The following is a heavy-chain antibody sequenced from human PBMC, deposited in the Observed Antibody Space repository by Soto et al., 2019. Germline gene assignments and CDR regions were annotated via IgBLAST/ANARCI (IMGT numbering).Heavy chain of an antibody. J-gene: IGHJ4*02. CDR3: ARALFSGTTRYDFDY. CDR2: ISYDGSNK. V-gene: IGHV3-30-3*01. Sequence: PGGSLGLACAASGFTLSSYAMHWVRQAPGKGLEWVAVISYDGSNKYYADSVKGRFTISRDNSKNTLYLQMNSLRAEDTAVYYCARALFSGTTRYDFDYWGQGTLVTVSS. D-gene: IGHD1-1*01. CDR1: GFTLSSYA.